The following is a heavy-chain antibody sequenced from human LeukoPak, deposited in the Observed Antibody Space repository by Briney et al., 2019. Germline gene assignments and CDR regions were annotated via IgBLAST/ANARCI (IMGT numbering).Heavy chain of an antibody. CDR2: ISSSGSTI. D-gene: IGHD4-17*01. Sequence: GGSLRLSCAASGFTFSSYSMNWVRQAPGKGLEWVSYISSSGSTIYYADSVKGRFTISRDNAKNSLYLQMNSLRAEDTAVYYCAVTYGDYDRGDFDYWGQGTLVTVSS. CDR1: GFTFSSYS. V-gene: IGHV3-48*04. CDR3: AVTYGDYDRGDFDY. J-gene: IGHJ4*02.